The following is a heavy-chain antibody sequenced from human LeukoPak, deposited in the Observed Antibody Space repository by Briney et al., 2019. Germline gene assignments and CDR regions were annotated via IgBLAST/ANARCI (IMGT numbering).Heavy chain of an antibody. CDR3: ARCGGDCYFLDY. J-gene: IGHJ4*02. CDR2: ISTYNGNR. CDR1: GYTFTNYG. D-gene: IGHD2-21*02. Sequence: GASVKVSCKASGYTFTNYGISWVRQAPGQGLEWMGWISTYNGNRNYAQKLQGRVTMTTDTSTTTAYMELRSLRSDDTAVYYCARCGGDCYFLDYWGQGTLVTVSS. V-gene: IGHV1-18*01.